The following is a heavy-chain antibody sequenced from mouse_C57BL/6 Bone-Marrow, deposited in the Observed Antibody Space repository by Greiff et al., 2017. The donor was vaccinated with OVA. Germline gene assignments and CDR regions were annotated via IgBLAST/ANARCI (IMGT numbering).Heavy chain of an antibody. CDR2: INRDGGST. Sequence: EVQLVESGGGLVQPGESLKLSCESNEYEFPSHDMSWVRKTPEKRLELVAAINRDGGSTYYPDTMERRFIISRDNTKKTLYLQMSSLRSEDTALYYGARPSILTTSRRFASWGQGTLVTVSA. D-gene: IGHD2-5*01. CDR3: ARPSILTTSRRFAS. J-gene: IGHJ3*01. V-gene: IGHV5-2*01. CDR1: EYEFPSHD.